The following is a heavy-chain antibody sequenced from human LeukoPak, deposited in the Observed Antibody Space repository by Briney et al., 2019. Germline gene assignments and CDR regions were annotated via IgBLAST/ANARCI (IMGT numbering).Heavy chain of an antibody. CDR1: GFTFSSYE. J-gene: IGHJ6*03. Sequence: GGSLRLSCAASGFTFSSYEMNWVRQAPGKGLEWVSYISSSGSTIYYADSVKGRFTISRDNAKNSLYLQMNSLSAEDTAVNYCARDRTTVTNYYYYYYMDVWGKGTTVTVSS. V-gene: IGHV3-48*03. D-gene: IGHD4-17*01. CDR3: ARDRTTVTNYYYYYYMDV. CDR2: ISSSGSTI.